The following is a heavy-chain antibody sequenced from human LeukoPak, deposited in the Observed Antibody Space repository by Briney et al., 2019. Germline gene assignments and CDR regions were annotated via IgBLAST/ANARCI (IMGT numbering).Heavy chain of an antibody. Sequence: PGGSLRLSCAASGFTFSGYWMYWVRQAPGKGLVWVSGVKSDATSTYYADSVKGRFTISRDNAKNTPYLQMNSLRAEDTAVYYCARDTGRAFDIWGQGTMVTVSS. V-gene: IGHV3-74*01. CDR1: GFTFSGYW. J-gene: IGHJ3*02. CDR2: VKSDATST. CDR3: ARDTGRAFDI. D-gene: IGHD4-17*01.